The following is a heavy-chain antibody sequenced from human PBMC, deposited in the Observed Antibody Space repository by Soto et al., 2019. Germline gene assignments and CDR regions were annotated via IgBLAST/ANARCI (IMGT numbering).Heavy chain of an antibody. J-gene: IGHJ2*01. CDR1: GGSISSYY. V-gene: IGHV4-59*01. Sequence: SETLSLTCTVSGGSISSYYWSWIRQPPGKGLEWIGYIYNSGSTNYNPSLKSRVTISADTSKKQFSLKVRSVTAADTAVYYCTRAPTLVTKGHGLHWYFDLWGRGSLVTVSS. CDR3: TRAPTLVTKGHGLHWYFDL. CDR2: IYNSGST. D-gene: IGHD2-21*02.